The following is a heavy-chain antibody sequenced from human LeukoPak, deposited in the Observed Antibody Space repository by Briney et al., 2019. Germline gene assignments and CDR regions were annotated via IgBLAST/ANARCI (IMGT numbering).Heavy chain of an antibody. D-gene: IGHD1-14*01. J-gene: IGHJ4*02. Sequence: PSETLSLTCTVSGYSISSSYYWGWIRQAPGKGLEWIGSIYHSGSTYYNPSLRSRVTISVDTSKNQFSLKLNSVTAADTAVYYCARDRRDMVDYWGQGTLVTVSS. V-gene: IGHV4-38-2*02. CDR2: IYHSGST. CDR1: GYSISSSYY. CDR3: ARDRRDMVDY.